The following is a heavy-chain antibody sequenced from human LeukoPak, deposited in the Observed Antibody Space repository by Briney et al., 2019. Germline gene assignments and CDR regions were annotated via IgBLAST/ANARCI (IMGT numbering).Heavy chain of an antibody. V-gene: IGHV4-39*01. CDR2: ISYRGTT. CDR3: VRGGGSCCRFDY. J-gene: IGHJ4*02. Sequence: SETLSLTCTVSGGSISSYYWGWIRQPPGKGLEWIGSISYRGTTYYNPSLKSRVTISIDTSKNQFSLKLSSVTAADTAVFYCVRGGGSCCRFDYWGQGTLVTVSS. D-gene: IGHD2-15*01. CDR1: GGSISSYY.